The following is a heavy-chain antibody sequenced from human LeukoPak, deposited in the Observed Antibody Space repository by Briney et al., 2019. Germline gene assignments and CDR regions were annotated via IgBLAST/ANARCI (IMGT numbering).Heavy chain of an antibody. CDR2: ISGSGPYT. V-gene: IGHV3-23*01. D-gene: IGHD4-17*01. CDR3: AKVLTVTTGNYYFDY. J-gene: IGHJ4*02. Sequence: GGSLRLSCAASGFTFSSNAMSWVRQAPGKGLEWVSSISGSGPYTYYADSVKGRFTISRDNSKNTLYLQMNSLRAEDTAVYYCAKVLTVTTGNYYFDYWGQGPWSPSPQ. CDR1: GFTFSSNA.